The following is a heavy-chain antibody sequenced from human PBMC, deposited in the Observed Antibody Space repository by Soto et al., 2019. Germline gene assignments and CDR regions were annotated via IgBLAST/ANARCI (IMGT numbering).Heavy chain of an antibody. CDR2: IYHSGAT. CDR3: AREMSYYFAS. Sequence: QVQLQESGSGLVKPSQTLVLTCTVSGDSISRDGSSWSWLRQPPGKGLEWIGYIYHSGATYYNPSLKSRVTPSVDKSKTQFSLSLASVNAADTAVYYCAREMSYYFASGGHGTLVTVSS. CDR1: GDSISRDGSS. V-gene: IGHV4-30-2*01. J-gene: IGHJ4*01.